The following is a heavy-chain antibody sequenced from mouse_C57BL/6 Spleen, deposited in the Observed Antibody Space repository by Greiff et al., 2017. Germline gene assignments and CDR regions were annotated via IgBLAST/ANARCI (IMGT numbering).Heavy chain of an antibody. J-gene: IGHJ3*01. Sequence: EVKVVESGGGLVKPGGSLKLSCAASGFTFSSYAMSWVRQTPEKRLEWVATISDGGSYTYYPDNVKGRFTISRDNAKNNLYLQMSHLKSEDTAMYYCARPSYYSNPWFAYWGQGTLVTVSA. CDR2: ISDGGSYT. D-gene: IGHD2-5*01. CDR3: ARPSYYSNPWFAY. CDR1: GFTFSSYA. V-gene: IGHV5-4*03.